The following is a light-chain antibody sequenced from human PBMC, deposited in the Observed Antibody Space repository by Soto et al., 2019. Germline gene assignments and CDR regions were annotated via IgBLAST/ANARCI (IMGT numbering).Light chain of an antibody. V-gene: IGKV3-20*01. Sequence: EIVLTQSPGTRSLSPGERATLSCGASQSVSKNYLAWYQQKPGQAPGLLIYGASNRATGIPDRFRGSGSGTDFPLTISRMAPEDFAVYYCQQYGSSGTFGQGTKVDIK. J-gene: IGKJ1*01. CDR2: GAS. CDR3: QQYGSSGT. CDR1: QSVSKNY.